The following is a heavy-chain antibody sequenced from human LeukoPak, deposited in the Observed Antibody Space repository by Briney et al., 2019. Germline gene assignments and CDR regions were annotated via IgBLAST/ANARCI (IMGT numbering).Heavy chain of an antibody. CDR3: AKDTSIGRYCTNGVCSPFDY. V-gene: IGHV3-23*01. Sequence: GGSLRLSCAGSGFTFSSYAMIWVRQATGKGLEWVSAISDTGATTYDADSVKGRFTISRDNSRSTLYVQMNSLRAEDTALYYCAKDTSIGRYCTNGVCSPFDYWGQGTLVTVSS. J-gene: IGHJ4*02. D-gene: IGHD2-8*01. CDR2: ISDTGATT. CDR1: GFTFSSYA.